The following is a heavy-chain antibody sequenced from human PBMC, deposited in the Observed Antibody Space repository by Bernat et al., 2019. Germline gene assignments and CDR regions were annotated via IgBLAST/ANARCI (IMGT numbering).Heavy chain of an antibody. CDR2: ISGSGGST. Sequence: EVQLLESGGGLVQPGGSLRLSCAASGFTFSSYAMSWVRQAPGKGLEWVSAISGSGGSTYYADSVKGRFTISRDNSKDTLYLQMYGLRAEDTAVYYCARADRVLHDAFDIWGQGTMVTVSS. CDR3: ARADRVLHDAFDI. CDR1: GFTFSSYA. J-gene: IGHJ3*02. V-gene: IGHV3-23*01. D-gene: IGHD6-6*01.